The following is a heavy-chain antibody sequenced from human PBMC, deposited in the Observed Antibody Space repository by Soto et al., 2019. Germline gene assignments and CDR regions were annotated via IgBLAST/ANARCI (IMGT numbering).Heavy chain of an antibody. J-gene: IGHJ5*02. D-gene: IGHD3-22*01. Sequence: SETLSLTCTVSGGSISSYYWSWIRQPPGKGLEWIGYIYYSGSTNYNPSLKSRVTISVDTSKNQFSLKLSSVTAADTAVYYCARGDGSGRNWFDPWGRGSLDTGSS. CDR3: ARGDGSGRNWFDP. CDR1: GGSISSYY. V-gene: IGHV4-59*01. CDR2: IYYSGST.